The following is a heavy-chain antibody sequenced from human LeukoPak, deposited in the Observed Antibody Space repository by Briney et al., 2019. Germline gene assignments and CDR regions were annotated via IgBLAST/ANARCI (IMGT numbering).Heavy chain of an antibody. D-gene: IGHD2-8*01. V-gene: IGHV1-2*06. CDR1: GGTFSSYA. CDR2: INPNSGGT. Sequence: ASVKVSCKASGGTFSSYAISWVRQAPGQGLEWMGRINPNSGGTNYAQKFQGRVTMTRDTSISTAYMELSRLRSDDTAVYYCARAQWPYYYMDVWGKGTTVTVSS. J-gene: IGHJ6*03. CDR3: ARAQWPYYYMDV.